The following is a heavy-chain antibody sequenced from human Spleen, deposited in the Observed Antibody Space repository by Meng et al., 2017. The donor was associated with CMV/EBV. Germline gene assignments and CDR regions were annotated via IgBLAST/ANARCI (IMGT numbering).Heavy chain of an antibody. V-gene: IGHV4-34*01. Sequence: GSLRLSCAVYGGSFSGYYWSWIRQPPGKGLEWIGEINHSGSTNYNPSLKSRVTISVDTSKNQFSLKLSSVTAADTAVYYCARGIYDSSGYPVHSWGQGTLVTVSS. D-gene: IGHD3-22*01. CDR1: GGSFSGYY. CDR2: INHSGST. J-gene: IGHJ4*02. CDR3: ARGIYDSSGYPVHS.